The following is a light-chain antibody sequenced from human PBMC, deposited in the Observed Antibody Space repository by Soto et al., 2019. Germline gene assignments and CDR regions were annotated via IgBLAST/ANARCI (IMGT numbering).Light chain of an antibody. CDR2: IND. V-gene: IGLV1-44*01. CDR1: SSNIAGNT. J-gene: IGLJ7*01. Sequence: QSALTQPPSLSGTPGQRVTISCSGSSSNIAGNTVHWYQHLPGTAPKLLIYINDQWPSGVPGRFSASTSGTSASLAISGLQSDDEADYYCATWDDDLNAAVFGGGTQLTVL. CDR3: ATWDDDLNAAV.